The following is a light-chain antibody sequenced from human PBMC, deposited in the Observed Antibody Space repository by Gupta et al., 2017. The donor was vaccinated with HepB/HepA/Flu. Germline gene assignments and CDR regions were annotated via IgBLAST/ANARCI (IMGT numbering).Light chain of an antibody. V-gene: IGKV1-5*03. CDR1: QSISSW. J-gene: IGKJ1*01. Sequence: DIQMTQSPSTLSASVGDRVTITCRASQSISSWLAWYQQKPGKAPKLLIYKASSLESGVPSRFSGSGSGTEFTLTISSLQPDDFATYYCQQYSSPRWTFGQGTKVEIK. CDR3: QQYSSPRWT. CDR2: KAS.